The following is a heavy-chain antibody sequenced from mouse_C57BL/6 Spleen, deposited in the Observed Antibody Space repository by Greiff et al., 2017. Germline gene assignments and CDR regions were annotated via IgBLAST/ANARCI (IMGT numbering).Heavy chain of an antibody. CDR3: ARLTIYYSNYDYAMDY. Sequence: EVQGVESGGGLVQPGGSLKLSCAASGFTFSDYYMYWVRQTPEKRLEWVAYISNGGGSTYYPDTVKGRFTIARDNATNALYLQMSRLKSENTAMYYGARLTIYYSNYDYAMDYWGQGTSLTVSS. V-gene: IGHV5-12*01. CDR1: GFTFSDYY. D-gene: IGHD2-5*01. J-gene: IGHJ4*01. CDR2: ISNGGGST.